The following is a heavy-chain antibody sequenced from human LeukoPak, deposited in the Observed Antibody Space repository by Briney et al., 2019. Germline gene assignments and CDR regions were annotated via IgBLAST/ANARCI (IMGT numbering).Heavy chain of an antibody. J-gene: IGHJ4*02. Sequence: PGRSLRLSCAASGFDFSAYEMNWVRQAPGKGLEWVAYFAGSDTTTHYADSVKGRFTISGDNAKNLLFLQMNNVRAEDTALYYCTTLGYHLDSWGQGTLVTVSS. V-gene: IGHV3-48*03. CDR3: TTLGYHLDS. D-gene: IGHD3-22*01. CDR1: GFDFSAYE. CDR2: FAGSDTTT.